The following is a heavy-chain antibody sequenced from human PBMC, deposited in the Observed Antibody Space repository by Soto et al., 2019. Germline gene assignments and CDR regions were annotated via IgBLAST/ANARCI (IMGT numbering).Heavy chain of an antibody. D-gene: IGHD4-17*01. J-gene: IGHJ3*02. Sequence: GGSLRLSCAASGFTFSNAWMSWVCQAPGKGLEWVGRIKSKTDGGTTDYAAPVKGRFTISRDDSKNTLYLQMNSLKTEDTAVYYCTTDYGSAPGAFDIWGQGTMVTVSS. CDR2: IKSKTDGGTT. CDR1: GFTFSNAW. CDR3: TTDYGSAPGAFDI. V-gene: IGHV3-15*01.